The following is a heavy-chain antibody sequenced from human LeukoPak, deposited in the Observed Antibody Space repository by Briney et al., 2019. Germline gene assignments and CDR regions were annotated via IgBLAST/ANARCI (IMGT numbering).Heavy chain of an antibody. D-gene: IGHD2-15*01. CDR3: ANLVYCSGGSCYPTFDAFDI. CDR2: ISYDGSNK. CDR1: GFTFSSYG. Sequence: GGSLRLSCAASGFTFSSYGMNWVRQAPGKGLEWVAVISYDGSNKYYADSVKGRFTISRDNSKNTLYVQMNSLRAEDTAVYYCANLVYCSGGSCYPTFDAFDIWGQGTMVTVSS. V-gene: IGHV3-30*18. J-gene: IGHJ3*02.